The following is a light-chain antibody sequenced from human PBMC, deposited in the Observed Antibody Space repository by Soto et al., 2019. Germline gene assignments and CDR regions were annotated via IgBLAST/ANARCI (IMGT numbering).Light chain of an antibody. J-gene: IGKJ1*01. CDR1: QSVSSN. CDR3: QQYNKWLKT. CDR2: GAS. Sequence: EIGMTQSPATLSVSPGERATLSCRASQSVSSNLAWYQQKPGRAPRLLIYGASTRATGIPARFSGSGSGTEFTLTISSLQSGDFAVYYCQQYNKWLKTFGQGTKVDIK. V-gene: IGKV3-15*01.